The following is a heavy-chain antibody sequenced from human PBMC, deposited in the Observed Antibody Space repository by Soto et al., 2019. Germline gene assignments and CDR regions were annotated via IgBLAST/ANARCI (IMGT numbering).Heavy chain of an antibody. CDR1: GFTFSSYG. CDR3: ATGVVAVAGTDSRGDY. CDR2: ISYDGSNK. Sequence: QVQLVESGGGVVRPGRSLRLSCAASGFTFSSYGMHWVRQAPGKGLEWVAVISYDGSNKYYADSVKGRFTISRDNSKNTLYLQMNSLRAEDTAVYYCATGVVAVAGTDSRGDYWGQGTLVTVSS. V-gene: IGHV3-30*03. D-gene: IGHD6-19*01. J-gene: IGHJ4*02.